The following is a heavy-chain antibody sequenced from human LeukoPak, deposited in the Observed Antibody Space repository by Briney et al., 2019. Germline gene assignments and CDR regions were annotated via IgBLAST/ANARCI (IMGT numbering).Heavy chain of an antibody. J-gene: IGHJ4*02. CDR2: IYYSGST. V-gene: IGHV4-59*01. CDR3: ARGGARGYSGYDLDY. Sequence: PSETLSLTCTVSGGSISSYYWSWIRQPPGKGLEWIGYIYYSGSTNYSPSLKSRVTISVDTSKNQFSLKLSSVTAADTAVYYCARGGARGYSGYDLDYWGQGTLVTVSS. D-gene: IGHD5-12*01. CDR1: GGSISSYY.